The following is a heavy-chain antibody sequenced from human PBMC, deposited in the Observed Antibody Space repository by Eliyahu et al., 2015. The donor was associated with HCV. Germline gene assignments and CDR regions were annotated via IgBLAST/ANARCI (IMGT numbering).Heavy chain of an antibody. CDR2: ISGSGGST. V-gene: IGHV3-23*01. Sequence: EVQLLESGGGLVQPGGSLRLSCAASGFTFSSYAMSWVRQAPGKGLEWVSAISGSGGSTYYADPVKGRFTISRDNSKNTLYLQMNSLRAEDTAVYYCALDRNGRLPGYWFDPWGQGTLVTVSS. D-gene: IGHD1-14*01. J-gene: IGHJ5*01. CDR3: ALDRNGRLPGYWFDP. CDR1: GFTFSSYA.